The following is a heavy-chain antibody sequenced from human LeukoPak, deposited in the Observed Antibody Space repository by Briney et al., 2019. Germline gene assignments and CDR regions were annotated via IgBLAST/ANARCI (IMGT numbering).Heavy chain of an antibody. D-gene: IGHD6-13*01. J-gene: IGHJ4*02. CDR1: GFTFSSND. V-gene: IGHV3-23*01. Sequence: PGGSLRLSCAASGFTFSSNDMSWVRQAPGRGLEWVSVISGSGGSPDYTDSVKGRFTISRDNSKNTLFLQMNSLRAEDTAVYYCARGGYSSSWYHFDYWGQGTLVTVSS. CDR2: ISGSGGSP. CDR3: ARGGYSSSWYHFDY.